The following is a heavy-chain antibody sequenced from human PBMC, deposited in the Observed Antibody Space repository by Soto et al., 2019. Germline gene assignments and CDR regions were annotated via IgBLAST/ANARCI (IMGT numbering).Heavy chain of an antibody. J-gene: IGHJ4*02. D-gene: IGHD2-15*01. V-gene: IGHV3-30-3*01. CDR2: ISSDGSNK. Sequence: QVQLVESGGGVVQPGRSLRLSCAASGFTFSSYAMHWVRQAPGKGLEWVAVISSDGSNKYYADSVKGRFTISRDNSKNTLYLQMNILRAEDTAVYYCARFEGCSGGTCYSYFDYWGQGTLVTVSS. CDR1: GFTFSSYA. CDR3: ARFEGCSGGTCYSYFDY.